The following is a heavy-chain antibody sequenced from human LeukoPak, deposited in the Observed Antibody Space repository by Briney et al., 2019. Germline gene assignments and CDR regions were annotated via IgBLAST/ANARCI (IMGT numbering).Heavy chain of an antibody. Sequence: ASVTVSCKASGYTFTDYHIYWVRQAPGQGLECMGWINPNSGSTNSAQKFQGRVTMARDTSISTVYMELSRLRSDDTAVYYCARSKIQYLVKASADYWGQGTLVTVSS. CDR3: ARSKIQYLVKASADY. D-gene: IGHD1-26*01. J-gene: IGHJ4*02. CDR2: INPNSGST. V-gene: IGHV1-2*02. CDR1: GYTFTDYH.